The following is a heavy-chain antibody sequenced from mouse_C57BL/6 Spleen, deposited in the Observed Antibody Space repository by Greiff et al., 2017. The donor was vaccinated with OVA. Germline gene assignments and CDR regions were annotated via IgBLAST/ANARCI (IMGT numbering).Heavy chain of an antibody. J-gene: IGHJ3*01. V-gene: IGHV2-2*01. CDR2: IWSGGGT. D-gene: IGHD2-4*01. CDR1: GFSLTSYG. Sequence: QVQLKQSGPGLVQPSQSLSITCTVSGFSLTSYGVHWVRQSPGKGLEWLGVIWSGGGTDYNAAFISRLSISKDNSKSQVFFKMNSLQADDTAIYYCARSDYDEGAWFAYWGQGTLVTVSA. CDR3: ARSDYDEGAWFAY.